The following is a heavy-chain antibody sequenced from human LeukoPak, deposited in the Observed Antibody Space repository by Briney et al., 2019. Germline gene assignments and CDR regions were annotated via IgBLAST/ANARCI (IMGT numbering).Heavy chain of an antibody. V-gene: IGHV4-34*01. J-gene: IGHJ4*02. CDR1: GGSFTGYY. D-gene: IGHD6-19*01. Sequence: KASEALSLTCAVYGGSFTGYYWSWIRQPPGKGLEWIGEINHSGSTNYNPSLKSRVTTSVDTSKNQFSLKLSSVTAADTAVYYCARGGVAGLDYWGQGTLVTVSS. CDR3: ARGGVAGLDY. CDR2: INHSGST.